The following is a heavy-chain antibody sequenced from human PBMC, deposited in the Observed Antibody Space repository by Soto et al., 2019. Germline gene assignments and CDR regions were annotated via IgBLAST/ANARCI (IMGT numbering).Heavy chain of an antibody. J-gene: IGHJ4*02. Sequence: EVHLLESGGGLVQPGGSLRLSCAASGITFSNYALSWVRQAPGKGLEWVSGISASATGTYYADSVKGRFTISRDNSKSSXYLHMNTLRADDTAIYYCAKEGGGGTAMVTSYFDYWGQGTLVTVSS. CDR2: ISASATGT. V-gene: IGHV3-23*01. D-gene: IGHD5-18*01. CDR1: GITFSNYA. CDR3: AKEGGGGTAMVTSYFDY.